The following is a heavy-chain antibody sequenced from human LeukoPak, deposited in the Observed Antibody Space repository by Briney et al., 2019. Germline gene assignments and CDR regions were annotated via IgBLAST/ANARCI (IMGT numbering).Heavy chain of an antibody. CDR2: IRGSGTNT. Sequence: GGSLRLSCAASGFTFSSFGMSWVRQAPGKGLEWVSSIRGSGTNTYYTGSVKGRFTISRDNTKNTLYLQMNSLRAEDTAVYYCVKADQWPVANYFDYWGQGTLVTVSS. J-gene: IGHJ4*02. CDR3: VKADQWPVANYFDY. D-gene: IGHD6-19*01. CDR1: GFTFSSFG. V-gene: IGHV3-23*01.